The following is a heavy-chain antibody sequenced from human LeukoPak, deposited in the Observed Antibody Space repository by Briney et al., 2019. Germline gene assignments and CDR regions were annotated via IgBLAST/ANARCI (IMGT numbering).Heavy chain of an antibody. CDR3: ARGIAAHGGRYYYYYYMDV. CDR2: INHSGST. J-gene: IGHJ6*03. D-gene: IGHD6-6*01. Sequence: SETPSLTCAVYGGSFSGYYWSWIRQPPGKGLEWIGEINHSGSTNYNPSLKSRVTISVDTSKNQFSLKLSSVTAADTAVYYGARGIAAHGGRYYYYYYMDVWGKGTTVTVSS. CDR1: GGSFSGYY. V-gene: IGHV4-34*01.